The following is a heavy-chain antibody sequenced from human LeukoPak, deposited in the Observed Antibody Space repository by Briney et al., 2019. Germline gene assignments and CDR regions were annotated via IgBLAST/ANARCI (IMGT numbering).Heavy chain of an antibody. D-gene: IGHD6-13*01. V-gene: IGHV3-48*04. Sequence: HPGGSLRLSCAASGFTFSSYSMNWVRQAPGKGLEWVSYISSSGSTIYYADSVKGRFTISRDNAKNSLYLQMNSLRAEDTAVYYCARDSTIISSSWLNWFDPWGQGTLVTVSS. J-gene: IGHJ5*02. CDR2: ISSSGSTI. CDR1: GFTFSSYS. CDR3: ARDSTIISSSWLNWFDP.